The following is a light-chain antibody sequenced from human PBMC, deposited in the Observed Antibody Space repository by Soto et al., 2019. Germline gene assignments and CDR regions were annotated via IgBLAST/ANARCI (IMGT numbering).Light chain of an antibody. CDR2: DTS. V-gene: IGLV7-46*01. CDR1: TGAVTSGHY. J-gene: IGLJ1*01. CDR3: LLSYSGARV. Sequence: QAVVTQEPSLTVSPGGPVTLTCGSSTGAVTSGHYPYWFQQKPGQAPRTLIYDTSNKHSWTPARFSGSLLGGKASLTLSGAQCEDEAEYYCLLSYSGARVFGTGTKVTVL.